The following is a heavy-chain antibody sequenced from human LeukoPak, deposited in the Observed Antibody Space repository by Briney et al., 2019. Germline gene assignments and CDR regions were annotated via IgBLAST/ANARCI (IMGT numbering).Heavy chain of an antibody. CDR3: ARLAHSYGLDY. CDR2: IYYTGST. D-gene: IGHD5-18*01. J-gene: IGHJ4*02. V-gene: IGHV4-59*01. Sequence: SETLSLTRTVSGGSISTYYWSWIRQPPGKGLEWIGYIYYTGSTNYNPSLKSRVTISVDTSKNQFSLKLSSVTAADTAVYYCARLAHSYGLDYWGQGTLVTVSS. CDR1: GGSISTYY.